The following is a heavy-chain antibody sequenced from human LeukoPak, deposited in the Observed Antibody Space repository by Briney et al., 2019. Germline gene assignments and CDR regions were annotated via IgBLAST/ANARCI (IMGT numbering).Heavy chain of an antibody. J-gene: IGHJ4*02. Sequence: PGGSLRLSCAASGFTFSSYWMNWVRQAPGKGLEWVSSISTSSSHIYYADSVKGRFTISRDNAKNSLYLQMHSLRAEDTAVYYCARDYDEDYWGQGTLVTVSS. CDR3: ARDYDEDY. D-gene: IGHD5-12*01. V-gene: IGHV3-21*01. CDR1: GFTFSSYW. CDR2: ISTSSSHI.